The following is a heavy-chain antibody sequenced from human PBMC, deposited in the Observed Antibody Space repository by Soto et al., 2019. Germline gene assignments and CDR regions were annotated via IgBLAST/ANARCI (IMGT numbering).Heavy chain of an antibody. J-gene: IGHJ4*02. CDR3: ARLGHTAMVPFPH. CDR1: GFTLSSYE. D-gene: IGHD5-18*01. CDR2: ISSSGSTI. Sequence: GGSLRLSCAPCGFTLSSYEINWVRQAPGKGLEWVSYISSSGSTIYYADSVKGRFTISRDNAKNSLYLQMNSLRAEDTAVYYCARLGHTAMVPFPHWGQGTLVTVSS. V-gene: IGHV3-48*03.